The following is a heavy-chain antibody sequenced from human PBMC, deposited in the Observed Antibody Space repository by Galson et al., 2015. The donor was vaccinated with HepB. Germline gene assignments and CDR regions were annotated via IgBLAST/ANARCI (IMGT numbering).Heavy chain of an antibody. J-gene: IGHJ5*02. Sequence: SLRLSCAASGFTFSSHGMHWVRQAPGKGRVWVAVISYDGSSKYYVDSVKGRFTISRDNSKNTLYLQMNSLRAEDTAVYYCAKDEASGWFDPWGQGTLVTVSS. CDR2: ISYDGSSK. CDR3: AKDEASGWFDP. D-gene: IGHD1-26*01. V-gene: IGHV3-30*18. CDR1: GFTFSSHG.